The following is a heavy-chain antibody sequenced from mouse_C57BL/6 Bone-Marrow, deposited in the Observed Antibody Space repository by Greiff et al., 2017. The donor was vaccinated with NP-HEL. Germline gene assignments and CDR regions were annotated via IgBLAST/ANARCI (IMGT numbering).Heavy chain of an antibody. CDR1: GYTFTSYW. Sequence: QVQLQQPGAELVKPGASVKVSCKASGYTFTSYWMHWVKQRPGQGLEWIGGIHPSDSDTNYNQKFKGKATLTVDTSSSTAYMQLSSLTSEDSAVYYCASYGVDYWGQGTSVTVSS. CDR3: ASYGVDY. J-gene: IGHJ4*01. CDR2: IHPSDSDT. D-gene: IGHD1-1*02. V-gene: IGHV1-74*01.